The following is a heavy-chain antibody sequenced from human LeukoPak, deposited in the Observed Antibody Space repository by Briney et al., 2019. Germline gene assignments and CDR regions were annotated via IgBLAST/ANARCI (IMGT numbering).Heavy chain of an antibody. CDR3: ARGGSVRGVIPYYMDV. CDR1: GGSFSGYY. J-gene: IGHJ6*03. V-gene: IGHV4-34*01. D-gene: IGHD3-10*01. Sequence: SETLSLTCAVYGGSFSGYYWSWIRQPPGKGLEWIGEINHSGSTNYNPSLKSRVTISVDTSKNQFSLKLSSVTAADTAVYYCARGGSVRGVIPYYMDVWGKGTTVTVSS. CDR2: INHSGST.